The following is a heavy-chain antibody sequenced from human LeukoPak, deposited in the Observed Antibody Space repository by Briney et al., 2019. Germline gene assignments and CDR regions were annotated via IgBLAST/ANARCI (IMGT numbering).Heavy chain of an antibody. CDR1: GFNFDTYS. CDR2: ISAASHGI. V-gene: IGHV3-48*01. Sequence: GGSLRLSCAASGFNFDTYSMTWIRQAPGKGLEWISHISAASHGIYYAVSVKGRFTVFRDNAKNSVFLQMSSLRPEDTAVYYCARALLYYHYYYMDVWGKGTTVTISS. J-gene: IGHJ6*03. CDR3: ARALLYYHYYYMDV.